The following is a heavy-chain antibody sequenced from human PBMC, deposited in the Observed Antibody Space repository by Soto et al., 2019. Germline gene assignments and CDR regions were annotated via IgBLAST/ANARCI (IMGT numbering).Heavy chain of an antibody. CDR1: GGSISSNHW. D-gene: IGHD3-10*01. V-gene: IGHV4-4*02. CDR3: SRLFMTLWASYGLDV. Sequence: SETLSLTCAVSGGSISSNHWWSWVRQPPGQGLEWIGEISHSGSANYNPSLKSRVTISVDKSKNQFSLKLSSVTAADTAVYYCSRLFMTLWASYGLDVWGQGTTVTVSS. CDR2: ISHSGSA. J-gene: IGHJ6*02.